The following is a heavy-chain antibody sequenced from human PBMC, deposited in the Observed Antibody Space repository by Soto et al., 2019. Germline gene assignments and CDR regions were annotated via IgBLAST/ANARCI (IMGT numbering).Heavy chain of an antibody. CDR1: GFTFSDYW. J-gene: IGHJ4*02. V-gene: IGHV3-74*01. Sequence: EAQLVQSGGGLVQPGGSMRLSCAASGFTFSDYWMHWVRQTPGKRLVWVSSIKFDGSRTYYADSVKGRFSISRDNAKNTLYLQMNSLSAEDTALYYCARDEGDAMVRGYDNWGQGTLVTVSS. CDR3: ARDEGDAMVRGYDN. CDR2: IKFDGSRT. D-gene: IGHD3-10*01.